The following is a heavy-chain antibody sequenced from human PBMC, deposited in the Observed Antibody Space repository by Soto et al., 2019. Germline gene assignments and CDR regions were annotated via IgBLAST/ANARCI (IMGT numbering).Heavy chain of an antibody. D-gene: IGHD1-26*01. CDR1: GGSISSGGYY. CDR2: IYYSGST. V-gene: IGHV4-31*03. Sequence: QVQLQESGPGLVKPSQTLSLTCTVSGGSISSGGYYWSWIRQHPGKGLEWIGYIYYSGSTYYNPSLQSRVTITVDTSKNQFSVKLSYVTAADTAVYYCARGELRFWFDPWGQGTLVTVSS. CDR3: ARGELRFWFDP. J-gene: IGHJ5*02.